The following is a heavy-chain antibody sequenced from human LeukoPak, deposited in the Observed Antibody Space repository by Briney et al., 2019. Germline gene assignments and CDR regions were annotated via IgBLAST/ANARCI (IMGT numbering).Heavy chain of an antibody. D-gene: IGHD5-18*01. V-gene: IGHV3-7*01. CDR3: CRRWLNYYYYGMDV. J-gene: IGHJ6*02. Sequence: GGSLRLSCAASEFTFSSHWMSWVRQAPGKGLEWVANIKEDGSEKYYVDSVKGRFTISRDNAKNSLYLQMNSLRAEDTAVYYCCRRWLNYYYYGMDVWAKGPRSPSP. CDR1: EFTFSSHW. CDR2: IKEDGSEK.